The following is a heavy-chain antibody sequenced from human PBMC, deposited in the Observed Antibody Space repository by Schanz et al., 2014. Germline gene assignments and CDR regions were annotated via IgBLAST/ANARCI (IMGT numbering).Heavy chain of an antibody. D-gene: IGHD3-22*01. CDR2: MNPNSGNP. V-gene: IGHV1-8*01. CDR3: AKQHGVIQQVSDY. Sequence: QVQLIQSGAEVKKPGASVKVSCTASGYTFTSYDINWVRQAPGQGLEWLGWMNPNSGNPGFAQKFRGRVTMTRNTSMSTAYIELHILTSEDTAVYYCAKQHGVIQQVSDYWGQGTLVTVSS. J-gene: IGHJ4*02. CDR1: GYTFTSYD.